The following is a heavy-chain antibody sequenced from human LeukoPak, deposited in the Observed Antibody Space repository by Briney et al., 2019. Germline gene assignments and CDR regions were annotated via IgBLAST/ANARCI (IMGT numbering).Heavy chain of an antibody. CDR3: LSSLPGGNNFSFDY. V-gene: IGHV1-69*13. Sequence: GASVKVSCKASGGSFSTSAVSWVRQAPGQGLECLGGVIPSLGTANYPRKFRGRVTISVDESTNTAYMELSSLRSDDTAVYYCLSSLPGGNNFSFDYWGPGTLVTVSS. CDR1: GGSFSTSA. D-gene: IGHD5-12*01. CDR2: VIPSLGTA. J-gene: IGHJ4*02.